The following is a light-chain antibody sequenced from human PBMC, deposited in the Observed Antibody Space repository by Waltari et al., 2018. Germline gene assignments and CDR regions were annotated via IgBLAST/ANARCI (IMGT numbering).Light chain of an antibody. Sequence: EILLTQSPGTLSLSPGARATLSCRASQSVTRALAWYQQKPGQAPRLLIYGPSNRATGIPDRFSGSGSGTDFSLTISRLEPEDFAVYYCRHYVRLPATFGQGTKVEIK. CDR1: QSVTRAL. V-gene: IGKV3-20*01. J-gene: IGKJ1*01. CDR3: RHYVRLPAT. CDR2: GPS.